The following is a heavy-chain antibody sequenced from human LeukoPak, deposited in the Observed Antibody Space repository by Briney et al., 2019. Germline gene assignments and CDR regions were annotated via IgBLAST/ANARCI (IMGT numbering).Heavy chain of an antibody. V-gene: IGHV4-34*01. CDR1: GGSFRGYY. J-gene: IGHJ5*02. D-gene: IGHD2-8*01. CDR2: INHSGST. CDR3: ARGSRDIVLMVYAILPNWFDP. Sequence: SETLSLTCAVYGGSFRGYYWSWIRQPPGKGLEWIGEINHSGSTNYNPSLKSRVTISVDTSKNQFSLKLSSVTAADTAVYYCARGSRDIVLMVYAILPNWFDPWGQGTLVTVSS.